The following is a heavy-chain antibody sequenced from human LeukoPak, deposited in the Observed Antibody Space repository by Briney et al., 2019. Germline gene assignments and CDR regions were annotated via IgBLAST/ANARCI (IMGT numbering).Heavy chain of an antibody. CDR1: GFAFNTYA. CDR2: IWHDGSHK. J-gene: IGHJ4*02. V-gene: IGHV3-33*01. Sequence: PGGPLRLSCAASGFAFNTYAMHWVRQAPGKGLEWVTLIWHDGSHKFYIDSVRGRFTISRDNSRNTVYLQMNGLRAEDTAVYYCAREIFGSGSYPEYWGQGTLVTVSS. D-gene: IGHD3-10*01. CDR3: AREIFGSGSYPEY.